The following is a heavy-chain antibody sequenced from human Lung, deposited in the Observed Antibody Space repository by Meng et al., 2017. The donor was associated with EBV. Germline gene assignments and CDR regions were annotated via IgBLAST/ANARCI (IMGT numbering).Heavy chain of an antibody. CDR1: GGSISSGGYS. CDR2: TYHSGST. CDR3: ARGVSDTAMVPYYFDY. D-gene: IGHD5-18*01. V-gene: IGHV4-30-2*01. J-gene: IGHJ4*02. Sequence: HLKVQGSGSGLVKPSQTLSLTCAVSGGSISSGGYSWSWIRQPPGKGLEWIGYTYHSGSTYYNPSLKSRVTISVDRSKNQFSLKLSSVTAADMAVYYCARGVSDTAMVPYYFDYWGQGTLVTASS.